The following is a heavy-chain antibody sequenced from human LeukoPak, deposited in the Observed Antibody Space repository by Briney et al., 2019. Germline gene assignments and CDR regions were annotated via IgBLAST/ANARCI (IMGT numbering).Heavy chain of an antibody. CDR3: ARDAWGWDNSDYYHPVNYFDY. V-gene: IGHV1-46*01. Sequence: ASVKVSCKASGYIFTGYYMHWVRQAPGQGLEWMGIINPSGGSTNYAQKFQGRVTMTRDTSTSTVYMELTGLRSEDTAVYYCARDAWGWDNSDYYHPVNYFDYWGQGTLVTVSS. CDR2: INPSGGST. J-gene: IGHJ4*02. D-gene: IGHD3-22*01. CDR1: GYIFTGYY.